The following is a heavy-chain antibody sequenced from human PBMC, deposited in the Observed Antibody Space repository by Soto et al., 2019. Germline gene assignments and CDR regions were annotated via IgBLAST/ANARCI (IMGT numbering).Heavy chain of an antibody. V-gene: IGHV5-10-1*01. J-gene: IGHJ4*02. D-gene: IGHD3-22*01. Sequence: PGESLKISCKGSGYSFAGYWITWVRQVPGKCLEWMGRIDPSDSQTYYSPSFRGHVTISAAKSITTVFLQWSSLRASDTAMYYCARQIYDSDSGPNFQYYFDSWGQGTLVTSPQ. CDR3: ARQIYDSDSGPNFQYYFDS. CDR1: GYSFAGYW. CDR2: IDPSDSQT.